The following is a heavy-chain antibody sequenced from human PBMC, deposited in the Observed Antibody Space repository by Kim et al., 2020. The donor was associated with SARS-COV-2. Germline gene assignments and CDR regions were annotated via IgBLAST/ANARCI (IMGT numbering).Heavy chain of an antibody. D-gene: IGHD3-10*01. J-gene: IGHJ4*02. V-gene: IGHV4-31*03. CDR2: ISDTVTT. CDR3: ARLPLGEVHFDY. Sequence: SETLSLTCTVSGDSIISGIYYWNWIRQHPGKGLEWVGYISDTVTTSYNPSLASRVIMAVDTSKNQFSLNLTSVTAADTALYYCARLPLGEVHFDYCGKGT. CDR1: GDSIISGIYY.